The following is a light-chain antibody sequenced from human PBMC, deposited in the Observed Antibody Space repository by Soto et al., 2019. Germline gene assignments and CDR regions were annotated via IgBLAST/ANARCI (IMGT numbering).Light chain of an antibody. CDR1: QSVSSSY. V-gene: IGKV3-20*01. Sequence: EIVLTQSPGTLSLSPGERATLSCRASQSVSSSYLAWYQQKPGQAPRQLIYGASSRATGIPDMFSGSGSGTDFTLTITRREPEDFAVYYCQHYRTSFGGGTRVEIK. J-gene: IGKJ4*01. CDR3: QHYRTS. CDR2: GAS.